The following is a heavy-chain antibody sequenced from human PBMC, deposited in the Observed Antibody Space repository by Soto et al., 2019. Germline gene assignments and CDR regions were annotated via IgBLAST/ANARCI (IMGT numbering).Heavy chain of an antibody. CDR2: IWYDGSNK. CDR1: GFNFGGNA. V-gene: IGHV3-33*01. D-gene: IGHD6-6*01. CDR3: ARGGLSARPDY. J-gene: IGHJ4*02. Sequence: QVQLVESGGGVVQPGTSLRLSCAASGFNFGGNAMHWVRQAPGKGLEWVAVIWYDGSNKYYADSGKGRFTISRDNARDTVYLQMNNLRAEDTALYICARGGLSARPDYRGQGTLVTVSS.